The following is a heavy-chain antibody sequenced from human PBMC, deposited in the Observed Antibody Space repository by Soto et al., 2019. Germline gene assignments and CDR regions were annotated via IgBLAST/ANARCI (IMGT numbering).Heavy chain of an antibody. D-gene: IGHD5-12*01. Sequence: SETLSLTCAVYGGSFSGYYWSWIRQPPGKGLEWIGEINHSGSTNYNPSLKSRVTISVDTSKNQFSLKLSSVTAADTAVYYCSRVTQMATITRTYYYYGMDSWGQGTTVT. V-gene: IGHV4-34*01. CDR1: GGSFSGYY. CDR2: INHSGST. CDR3: SRVTQMATITRTYYYYGMDS. J-gene: IGHJ6*02.